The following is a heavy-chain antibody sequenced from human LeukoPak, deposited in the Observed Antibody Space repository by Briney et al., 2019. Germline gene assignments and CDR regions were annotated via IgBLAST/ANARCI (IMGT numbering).Heavy chain of an antibody. CDR2: INSDGSST. D-gene: IGHD2-8*01. CDR1: GFTFSSYW. Sequence: PGGSLRLSCAASGFTFSSYWMHWVRQAPGKGLGWVSRINSDGSSTSYADSVKGRFTISRDNAKNTLYLQMNSLRAEDTAVYYCARGLYPYYYMDVWGKGTTVTVSS. V-gene: IGHV3-74*01. CDR3: ARGLYPYYYMDV. J-gene: IGHJ6*03.